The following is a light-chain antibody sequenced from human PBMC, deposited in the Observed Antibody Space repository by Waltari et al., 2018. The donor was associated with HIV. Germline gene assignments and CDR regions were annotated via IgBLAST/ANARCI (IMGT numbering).Light chain of an antibody. J-gene: IGLJ2*01. V-gene: IGLV1-44*01. Sequence: QSVLTQPPSTSGTPGQRVTIPCSGSRSNNGSNTGNWYQQLPGTAPKLLIYTNSQRPSGVPDRFSGSKSGTSASLAISGLQSEDEAHYYCAAWDDSLNGVAFGGGTKLTVL. CDR1: RSNNGSNT. CDR3: AAWDDSLNGVA. CDR2: TNS.